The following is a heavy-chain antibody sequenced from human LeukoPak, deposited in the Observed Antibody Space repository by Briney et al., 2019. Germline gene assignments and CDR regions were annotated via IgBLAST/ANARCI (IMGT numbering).Heavy chain of an antibody. CDR2: INPGGDNT. Sequence: ASVKVSCKTSGYTFTNYYIHWVRQAPGQGLEWMGMINPGGDNTRYAQRFQGRVTMTRDTSTSTVHMELRSLKPEDAALYFCAILGGTLRVDYWGQGTLITVSS. CDR1: GYTFTNYY. CDR3: AILGGTLRVDY. D-gene: IGHD1-1*01. J-gene: IGHJ4*02. V-gene: IGHV1-46*01.